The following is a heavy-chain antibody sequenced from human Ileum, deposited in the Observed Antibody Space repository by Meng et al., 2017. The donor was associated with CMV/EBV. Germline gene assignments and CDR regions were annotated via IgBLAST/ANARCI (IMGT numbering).Heavy chain of an antibody. CDR2: FDPEVGKT. J-gene: IGHJ1*01. CDR1: GYSLSELS. D-gene: IGHD3-9*01. V-gene: IGHV1-24*01. CDR3: TTNSDILTGYPTGFFQH. Sequence: QVQLVPSGAEVKKPGASVKVSCKVSGYSLSELSIHWVRQSPGKGLEWMGGFDPEVGKTIYAQNFQGRVTMTEDTSTDTGYMELSSLRSDDTAVYYCTTNSDILTGYPTGFFQHWGQGTLVTVSS.